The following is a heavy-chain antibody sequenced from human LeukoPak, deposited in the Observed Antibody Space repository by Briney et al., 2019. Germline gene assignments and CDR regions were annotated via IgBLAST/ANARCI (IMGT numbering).Heavy chain of an antibody. D-gene: IGHD6-13*01. V-gene: IGHV4-34*01. Sequence: PSETLSLTCAVYGGSFSGYYWSWIRQPPGKGLEWIGEINHSGSTNYNPSLKSRVTISVDTSKNQFSLKLSSVTAADTAVYYCARGRSVGYSSGWYYFDYWGQGTLVTVSS. CDR2: INHSGST. J-gene: IGHJ4*02. CDR1: GGSFSGYY. CDR3: ARGRSVGYSSGWYYFDY.